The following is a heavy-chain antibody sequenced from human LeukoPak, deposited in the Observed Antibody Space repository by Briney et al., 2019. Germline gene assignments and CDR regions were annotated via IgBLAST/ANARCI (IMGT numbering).Heavy chain of an antibody. Sequence: SETLSLTCAVYGGSFSGYYWSWIRQPPGKGLEWIGEINHSGSTNYNPSLKSRVTISVDTSKNQFSLKLSSVTAADTAVYYCARGGRADFWSGYHKGYYYYYMDVWGKGTTVTVSS. CDR3: ARGGRADFWSGYHKGYYYYYMDV. J-gene: IGHJ6*03. CDR1: GGSFSGYY. D-gene: IGHD3-3*01. CDR2: INHSGST. V-gene: IGHV4-34*01.